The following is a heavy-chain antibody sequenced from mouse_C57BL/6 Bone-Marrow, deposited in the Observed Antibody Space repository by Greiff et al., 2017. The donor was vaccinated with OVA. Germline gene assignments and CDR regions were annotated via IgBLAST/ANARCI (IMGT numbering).Heavy chain of an antibody. V-gene: IGHV1-76*01. Sequence: QVQLQQSGAELVRPGASVKLSCKASGYTFTDYYINWVKQRPGQGLEWIARIYPGSGNTYYNEKFKGKATLTAEKSSSTAYMQLSSLTSEDSAVYFCARRRIYYDYGFDYWGQGTTLTVSS. CDR2: IYPGSGNT. CDR1: GYTFTDYY. CDR3: ARRRIYYDYGFDY. D-gene: IGHD2-4*01. J-gene: IGHJ2*01.